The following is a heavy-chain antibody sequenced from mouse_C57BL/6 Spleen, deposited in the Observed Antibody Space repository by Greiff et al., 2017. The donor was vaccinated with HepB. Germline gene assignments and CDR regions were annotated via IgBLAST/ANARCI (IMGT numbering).Heavy chain of an antibody. CDR2: IDPEDGDT. Sequence: VQLQQSGAELVKPGASVKLSCTASGFNIKDYYMHWVKQRTEQGLEWIGRIDPEDGDTKYAPKFQGKATITADTSSNTAYLQLSSLTSEDTAVYYCDYYGSSYNWYFDVWGTGTTVTVSS. CDR1: GFNIKDYY. J-gene: IGHJ1*03. V-gene: IGHV14-2*01. D-gene: IGHD1-1*01. CDR3: DYYGSSYNWYFDV.